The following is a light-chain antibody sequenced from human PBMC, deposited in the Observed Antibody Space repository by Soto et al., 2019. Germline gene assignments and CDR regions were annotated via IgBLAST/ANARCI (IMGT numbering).Light chain of an antibody. CDR3: SSYTSSSTRLYV. Sequence: QSVLTQPASVPGSPGQSITISCTGTSSDVGGYNYVSWYQQHPGKAPKLMIYDVSNRPSGVSNRFSGSKSGNTASLTISGLQAEDEADYYCSSYTSSSTRLYVFGTGTKVTAL. CDR1: SSDVGGYNY. J-gene: IGLJ1*01. V-gene: IGLV2-14*01. CDR2: DVS.